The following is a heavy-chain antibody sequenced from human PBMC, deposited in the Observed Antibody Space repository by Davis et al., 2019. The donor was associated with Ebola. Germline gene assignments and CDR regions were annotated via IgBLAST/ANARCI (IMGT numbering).Heavy chain of an antibody. CDR3: AKAIGLLPYGMDV. Sequence: GGSLRLSCAASGFTFSSYSMNWVRQAPGKGLEWVSYISSSSSTIYYADSVKGRFTISRDNSKNSLYLQMNSLRTEDTALYYCAKAIGLLPYGMDVWGQGTTVTVSS. CDR2: ISSSSSTI. D-gene: IGHD2-15*01. J-gene: IGHJ6*02. CDR1: GFTFSSYS. V-gene: IGHV3-48*04.